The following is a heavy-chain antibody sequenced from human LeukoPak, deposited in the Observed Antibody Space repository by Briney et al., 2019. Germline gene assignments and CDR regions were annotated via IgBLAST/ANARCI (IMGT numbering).Heavy chain of an antibody. D-gene: IGHD1-26*01. CDR1: GYTFTSYD. CDR3: AKNTGHRLVGPTNYFDY. J-gene: IGHJ4*02. Sequence: GALVKVSCRASGYTFTSYDINWVRQATGQGLEWMGWMNPNSGNTGYAQKFQGRVTMTRNTSISTAYMELRSLRSDDTAVYYCAKNTGHRLVGPTNYFDYWGQGTLVTVSS. V-gene: IGHV1-8*01. CDR2: MNPNSGNT.